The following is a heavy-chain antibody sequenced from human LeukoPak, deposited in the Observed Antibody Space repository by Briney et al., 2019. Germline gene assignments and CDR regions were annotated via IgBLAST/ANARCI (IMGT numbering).Heavy chain of an antibody. CDR1: GFTFDDYA. Sequence: GRSLRLSCAASGFTFDDYAMHWVRQAPGKGLEWVSGISWNSGSIGYADSVKGRFTISRDNAKNSLYLQMNSLRAEDMALYYCAKDIYLYGTVTSPVFDYWGQGTLVTVSS. V-gene: IGHV3-9*03. CDR3: AKDIYLYGTVTSPVFDY. J-gene: IGHJ4*02. CDR2: ISWNSGSI. D-gene: IGHD4-17*01.